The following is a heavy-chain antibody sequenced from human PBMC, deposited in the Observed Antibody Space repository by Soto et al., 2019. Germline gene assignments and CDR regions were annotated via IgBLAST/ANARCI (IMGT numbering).Heavy chain of an antibody. J-gene: IGHJ6*02. D-gene: IGHD2-2*02. V-gene: IGHV4-34*01. Sequence: KTSETLSLTCAVYGGSFSGYYWSWIRQPPGKGLEWIGEINHSGSTNYNPSLKSRVTISVDTSKNQFSLKLSSVTAADTAVYYCARHEYQLLYTYYYYYGMDVWGQGTTVTVSS. CDR3: ARHEYQLLYTYYYYYGMDV. CDR1: GGSFSGYY. CDR2: INHSGST.